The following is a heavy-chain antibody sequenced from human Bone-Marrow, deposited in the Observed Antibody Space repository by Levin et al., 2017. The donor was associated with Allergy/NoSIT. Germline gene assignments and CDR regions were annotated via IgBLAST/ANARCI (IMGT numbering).Heavy chain of an antibody. D-gene: IGHD6-13*01. CDR2: IDSGGST. V-gene: IGHV3-66*01. CDR1: GFTVSNHY. CDR3: ARDCCTSIRYNH. J-gene: IGHJ5*02. Sequence: GESLKISCAASGFTVSNHYMSWVRQAPGKGLEWVSIIDSGGSTYYADSVKGRFTISRDNSKNTLYLQMNSLRAEDTAVYYCARDCCTSIRYNHWGQGTLVTVSS.